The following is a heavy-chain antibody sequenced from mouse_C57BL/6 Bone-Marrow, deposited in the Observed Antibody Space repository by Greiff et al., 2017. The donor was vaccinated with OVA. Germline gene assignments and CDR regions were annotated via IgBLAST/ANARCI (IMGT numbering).Heavy chain of an antibody. Sequence: QVQLKESGAELVKPGASVKLSCKASGYTFTEYTIHWVKQRSGQGLEWIGWFYPGSGSIKYNEKFKDKATLTADKSSSTVYMELSRLTSEDSAVYFCARHEVYYYGRGYFDYWGQGTTLTVSS. CDR1: GYTFTEYT. D-gene: IGHD1-1*01. V-gene: IGHV1-62-2*01. CDR2: FYPGSGSI. J-gene: IGHJ2*01. CDR3: ARHEVYYYGRGYFDY.